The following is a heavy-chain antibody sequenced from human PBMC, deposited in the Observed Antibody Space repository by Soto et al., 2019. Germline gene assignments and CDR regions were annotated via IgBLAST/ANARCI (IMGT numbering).Heavy chain of an antibody. D-gene: IGHD3-22*01. CDR1: GFTFSSYA. Sequence: GGSLRLSCAASGFTFSSYAMSWVRQAPGKGLEWVSAISGSGGSTYYADSVKGRFTISRDNSKNTLYLQMNSLRAEDTAVYYCAKIGEDYYDSSGPLDYWGQGTLVTVSS. V-gene: IGHV3-23*01. CDR3: AKIGEDYYDSSGPLDY. J-gene: IGHJ4*02. CDR2: ISGSGGST.